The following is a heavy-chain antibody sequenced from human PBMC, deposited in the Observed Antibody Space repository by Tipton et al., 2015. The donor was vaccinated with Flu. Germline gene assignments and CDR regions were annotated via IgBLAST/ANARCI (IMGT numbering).Heavy chain of an antibody. CDR3: TTVPYCSSTSCIWYYYGMDV. J-gene: IGHJ6*02. D-gene: IGHD2-2*01. CDR2: IKSKTDGGTT. Sequence: CAASGFTFSNAWMSWVRQAPGKGLEWVGRIKSKTDGGTTDYAAPVKGRFTISRDDSKNTLYLQMNSLKTEDTAVYYCTTVPYCSSTSCIWYYYGMDVWGQGTTVTVSS. CDR1: GFTFSNAW. V-gene: IGHV3-15*01.